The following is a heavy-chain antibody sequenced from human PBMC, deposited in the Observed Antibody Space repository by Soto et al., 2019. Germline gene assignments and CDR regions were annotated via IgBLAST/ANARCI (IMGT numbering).Heavy chain of an antibody. D-gene: IGHD3-3*01. V-gene: IGHV3-23*01. CDR3: AKVWAYDFWSETH. CDR1: GFTFSSYA. J-gene: IGHJ4*02. CDR2: ISGSGGST. Sequence: GVLRLSCAASGFTFSSYAMSWVRQAPGKGLEWVSAISGSGGSTYFADSVKGRFTISRDNSKNTLYLQMNSLRAEDTAVYYCAKVWAYDFWSETHWGQGTLVTVSS.